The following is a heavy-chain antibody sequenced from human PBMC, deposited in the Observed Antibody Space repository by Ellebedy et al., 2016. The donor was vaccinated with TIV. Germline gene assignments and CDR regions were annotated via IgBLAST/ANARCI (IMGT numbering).Heavy chain of an antibody. Sequence: MPSETLSLTCTVSGGSISSSSYYWGWIRQPPGKGLEWIGEINHSGSTNYNPSLKSRVTISVDTSKNQFSLKLSSVTAADTAVYYCAGGEGYSSGYDYWGQGTLVTVSS. D-gene: IGHD6-19*01. CDR1: GGSISSSSYY. CDR3: AGGEGYSSGYDY. J-gene: IGHJ4*02. V-gene: IGHV4-39*01. CDR2: INHSGST.